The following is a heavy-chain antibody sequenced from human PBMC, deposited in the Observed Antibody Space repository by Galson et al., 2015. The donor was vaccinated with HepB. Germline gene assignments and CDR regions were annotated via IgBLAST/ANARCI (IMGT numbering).Heavy chain of an antibody. J-gene: IGHJ3*02. CDR2: IYPGDSDT. CDR1: EFSFTSYW. V-gene: IGHV5-51*01. CDR3: ARQTSPTFIAGTGTGAFDI. D-gene: IGHD1-7*01. Sequence: QSGAEVKKPGESLEISCKGSEFSFTSYWIGWVRQMPGKGLEWMEIIYPGDSDTRYSPSFQGLVTISADKSIRTAYLQWSSLKASDTAMYYCARQTSPTFIAGTGTGAFDIWGQGTMVTVSS.